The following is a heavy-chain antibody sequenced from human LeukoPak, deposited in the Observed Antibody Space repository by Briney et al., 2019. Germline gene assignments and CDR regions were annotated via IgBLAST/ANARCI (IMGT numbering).Heavy chain of an antibody. Sequence: PGGSLRLSCAASGFTFSSYSMNWVRQAPGKGLEWVSSISSSSSYIYYADSVKGRFTISRDNAKNSLYLQMNSLRAEDTAVYYCARAWGGPAAIGVERSSGYLGLVGFDYWGQGTLVTVSS. D-gene: IGHD2-2*01. CDR1: GFTFSSYS. J-gene: IGHJ4*02. CDR3: ARAWGGPAAIGVERSSGYLGLVGFDY. CDR2: ISSSSSYI. V-gene: IGHV3-21*01.